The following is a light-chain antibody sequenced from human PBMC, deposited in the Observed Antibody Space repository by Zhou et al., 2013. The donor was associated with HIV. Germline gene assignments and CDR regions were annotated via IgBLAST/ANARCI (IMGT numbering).Light chain of an antibody. V-gene: IGKV2-28*01. CDR1: QSLLHSSGYNY. CDR3: MTISNKLLGT. CDR2: LGS. Sequence: DIVMTQSPLSLLVTPGEPASISCRSSQSLLHSSGYNYLDWFLQKPGQSPQLLIYLGSNVGLGVPDRFSGSGSGTDFTLKISRVEAEDVGSLYCMTISNKLLGTFGLG. J-gene: IGKJ1*01.